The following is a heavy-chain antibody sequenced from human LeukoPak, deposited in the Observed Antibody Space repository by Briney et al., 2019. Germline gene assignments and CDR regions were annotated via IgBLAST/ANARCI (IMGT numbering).Heavy chain of an antibody. CDR3: ARVRFLEWLYDAFDI. CDR2: IYTSGST. CDR1: DASITNYY. Sequence: SDTLSLTCTVSDASITNYYWGWIRQPAGKGLEWIGRIYTSGSTNYNPSLKSRVTMSVDTSKNQFSLKLSSVTAADTAVYYCARVRFLEWLYDAFDIWGQWTMVTVSS. V-gene: IGHV4-4*07. D-gene: IGHD3-3*01. J-gene: IGHJ3*02.